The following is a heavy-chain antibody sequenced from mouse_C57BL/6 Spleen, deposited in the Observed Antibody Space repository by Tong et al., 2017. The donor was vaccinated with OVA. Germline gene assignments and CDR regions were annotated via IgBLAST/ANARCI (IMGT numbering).Heavy chain of an antibody. J-gene: IGHJ3*01. D-gene: IGHD3-2*02. CDR1: GYTFTSYW. V-gene: IGHV1-4*01. CDR3: ARSAAQATLAWFAY. Sequence: VQLQESGAELVRPGSSVKMSCKASGYTFTSYWMHWVKQRPGQGLEWIGYINPSSGYTKYNQKFKDKATLTADKSSSTAYMQLSSLTSEDSAVYFCARSAAQATLAWFAYWGQGTLVTVSA. CDR2: INPSSGYT.